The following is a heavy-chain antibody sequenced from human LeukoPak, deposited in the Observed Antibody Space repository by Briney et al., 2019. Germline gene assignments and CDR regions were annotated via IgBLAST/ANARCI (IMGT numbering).Heavy chain of an antibody. CDR3: AKDLRVAIAVSGPRGTFDS. V-gene: IGHV3-23*01. CDR1: GFTFSSYV. J-gene: IGHJ4*02. Sequence: PGESLRLSCAASGFTFSSYVMSWVRQAPGKGLEWVSGISGSGDSTFYADSVKGRFTISRDNSKNTVFLQMNSLGAEDTAVYYCAKDLRVAIAVSGPRGTFDSWGQETLVTVSS. CDR2: ISGSGDST. D-gene: IGHD6-19*01.